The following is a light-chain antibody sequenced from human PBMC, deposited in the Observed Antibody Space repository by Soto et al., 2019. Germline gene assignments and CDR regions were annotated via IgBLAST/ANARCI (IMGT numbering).Light chain of an antibody. CDR2: AAS. CDR3: QQTKYVPYT. J-gene: IGKJ2*01. V-gene: IGKV1-39*01. Sequence: DIPMTQSPSSLSASVGDRVTITCRASQSVSTYLNWYQQKPGKAPKLLICAASNLQTGVPSRFTGSGSGTDFALTISSLQPEDFATYYCQQTKYVPYTFGQRTKLEIK. CDR1: QSVSTY.